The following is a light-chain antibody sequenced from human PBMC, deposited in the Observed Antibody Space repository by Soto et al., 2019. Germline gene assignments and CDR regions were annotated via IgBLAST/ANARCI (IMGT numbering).Light chain of an antibody. CDR2: EVT. CDR1: SSDLGSYDL. V-gene: IGLV2-23*02. J-gene: IGLJ1*01. CDR3: SSYAGSGTFYV. Sequence: QSVLTQPVSVSGSPGQSITISCTGTSSDLGSYDLVSWYQQHPGKAPKLMVYEVTKRPSGVSNRFSGSKSGNTASLTISGLQAEDEADYSCSSYAGSGTFYVFGRATKVTVL.